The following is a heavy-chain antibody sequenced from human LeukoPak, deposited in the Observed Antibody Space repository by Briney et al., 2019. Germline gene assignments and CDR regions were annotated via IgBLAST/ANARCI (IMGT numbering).Heavy chain of an antibody. CDR2: ISYDGANE. J-gene: IGHJ4*02. V-gene: IGHV3-30-3*01. Sequence: GGSLRLSCAASGFSFHYYAMHWVRQAPGKGLEWVAVISYDGANEYYADSVKGRLTISRDNSKNTLYMEMSSLRPEDTAVYYCASGGYYDSSGYYWIDYWGQETLVTVSS. CDR1: GFSFHYYA. CDR3: ASGGYYDSSGYYWIDY. D-gene: IGHD3-22*01.